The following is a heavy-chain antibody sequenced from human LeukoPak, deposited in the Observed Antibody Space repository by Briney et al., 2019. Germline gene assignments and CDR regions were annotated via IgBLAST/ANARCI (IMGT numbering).Heavy chain of an antibody. J-gene: IGHJ4*02. V-gene: IGHV3-7*01. D-gene: IGHD3-9*01. CDR3: VLAATGRGGTDY. CDR2: IKQDGSEK. Sequence: PGGSPRLSCAASGFTFISYWMNWVRQAPGKGLEWVANIKQDGSEKYYVDSVKGRFTISRDNAKNSLYLQMNSLRAEDTAVYFCVLAATGRGGTDYWGQGTLVTVSS. CDR1: GFTFISYW.